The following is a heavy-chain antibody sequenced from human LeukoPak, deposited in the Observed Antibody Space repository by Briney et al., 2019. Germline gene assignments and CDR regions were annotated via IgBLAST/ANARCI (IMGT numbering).Heavy chain of an antibody. CDR3: ARNGRGYSYGYSDY. D-gene: IGHD5-18*01. Sequence: SETLSLTCAVYGGSFSGYYWSWIRQPPGKGLEWIGEINHSGSTNYNPSLKSRVTISVDTSKNQSSLKLSSVTAADTAVYYCARNGRGYSYGYSDYWGQGTLVTVSS. CDR2: INHSGST. CDR1: GGSFSGYY. V-gene: IGHV4-34*01. J-gene: IGHJ4*02.